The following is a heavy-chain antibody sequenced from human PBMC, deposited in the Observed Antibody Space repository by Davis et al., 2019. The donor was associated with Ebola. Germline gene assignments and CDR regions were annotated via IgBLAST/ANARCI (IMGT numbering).Heavy chain of an antibody. J-gene: IGHJ6*02. CDR3: ARDRLSTGYGMDV. CDR2: ISYDGSNK. V-gene: IGHV3-30*03. CDR1: GFTFSSYS. Sequence: PGGSLRLSCAASGFTFSSYSMNWVRQAPGKGLEWVAVISYDGSNKYYADSVKGRFTISRDNSKNTLYLQMNSLRAEDTAVYYCARDRLSTGYGMDVWGQGTTVTVSS. D-gene: IGHD4-17*01.